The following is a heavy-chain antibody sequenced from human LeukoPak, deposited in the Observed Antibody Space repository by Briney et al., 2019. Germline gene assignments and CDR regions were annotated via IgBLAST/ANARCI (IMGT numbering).Heavy chain of an antibody. D-gene: IGHD3-22*01. CDR3: ARSLLDYYDSSGYSYGMDV. Sequence: SVKVSCKASGGTFSSYAISWVRQAPGQGLEWMGGIIPIFGTANYAQKFQGRVTITADESTSTAFMELSSLRSEDTAVYYCARSLLDYYDSSGYSYGMDVWGQGTTVTVSS. CDR1: GGTFSSYA. CDR2: IIPIFGTA. V-gene: IGHV1-69*13. J-gene: IGHJ6*02.